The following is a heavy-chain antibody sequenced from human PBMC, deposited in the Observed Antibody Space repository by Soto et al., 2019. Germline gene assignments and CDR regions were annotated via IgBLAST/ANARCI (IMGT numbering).Heavy chain of an antibody. D-gene: IGHD2-21*02. CDR1: GFNVNSDY. Sequence: EVQLVESGGGLIHPGGSLRLSCAASGFNVNSDYMNWVRQTPGKGLEWVASIYSGETTYYAASVRGRFTISSDKSKNTLSFQRSSLRIEDTAVYYCTRDGRGLGRLSLFEYWGQGVLVTVS. CDR2: IYSGETT. CDR3: TRDGRGLGRLSLFEY. J-gene: IGHJ4*02. V-gene: IGHV3-53*01.